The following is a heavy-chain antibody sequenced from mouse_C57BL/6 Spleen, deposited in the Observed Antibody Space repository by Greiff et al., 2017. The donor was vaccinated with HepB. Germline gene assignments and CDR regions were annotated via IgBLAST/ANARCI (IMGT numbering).Heavy chain of an antibody. D-gene: IGHD2-4*01. CDR1: GFTFSSYA. CDR3: ARDSDYDGWFAY. J-gene: IGHJ3*01. Sequence: EVQVVESGGGLVKPGGSLKLSCAASGFTFSSYAMSWVRQTPEKRLEWVATISDGGSYTYYPDNVKGRFTISRANAKNNLYLQMSHLKSEDTAMYYCARDSDYDGWFAYWGQGTLVTVSA. V-gene: IGHV5-4*01. CDR2: ISDGGSYT.